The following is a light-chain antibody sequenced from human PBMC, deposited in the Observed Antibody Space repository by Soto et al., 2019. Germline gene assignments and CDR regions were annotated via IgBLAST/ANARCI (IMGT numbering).Light chain of an antibody. J-gene: IGLJ3*02. CDR2: EVN. CDR1: SSDVGSYDR. Sequence: QSALTQPASVSGSPGQSITISCTGTSSDVGSYDRVSWYQHHPGKAPTLIIYEVNKRPSGISNRFSGSKSGNMASLTISGLQGEDEADYYCCSSIGSPNGVFGGGTKVTVL. V-gene: IGLV2-23*02. CDR3: CSSIGSPNGV.